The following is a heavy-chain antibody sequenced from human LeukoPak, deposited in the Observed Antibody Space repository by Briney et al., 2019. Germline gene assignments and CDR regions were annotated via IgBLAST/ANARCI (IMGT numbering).Heavy chain of an antibody. J-gene: IGHJ6*03. V-gene: IGHV5-51*01. Sequence: GESLKISCKGSGYKFTSYWIGWVRQMPGKGLEWMGIIYPGDSDTRYSPSFQGQVTISADKSITTAYLQWSSLKASDTAMYYCARHVVRSSGSYYDSAYYYYYMDVWGKGTTVTISS. CDR3: ARHVVRSSGSYYDSAYYYYYMDV. CDR2: IYPGDSDT. CDR1: GYKFTSYW. D-gene: IGHD1-26*01.